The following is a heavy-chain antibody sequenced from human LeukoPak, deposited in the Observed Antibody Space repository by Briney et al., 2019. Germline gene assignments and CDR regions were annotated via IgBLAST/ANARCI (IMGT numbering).Heavy chain of an antibody. J-gene: IGHJ5*02. D-gene: IGHD3-3*01. Sequence: SETLSLTCAVSGGSISSYYWSWIRQPPGKGLEWIGYIYYSGSTNYNPSLKSRVTISVDTSKNQFSLKLSSVTAADTAVYYCARLGVSNWFDPWGQGTLVTVSS. CDR1: GGSISSYY. V-gene: IGHV4-59*08. CDR3: ARLGVSNWFDP. CDR2: IYYSGST.